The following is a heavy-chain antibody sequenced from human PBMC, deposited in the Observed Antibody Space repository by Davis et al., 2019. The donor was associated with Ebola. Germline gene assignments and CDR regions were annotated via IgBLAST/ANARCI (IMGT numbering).Heavy chain of an antibody. Sequence: MPSETLSLTCTVSGGSISSSSYYWGWIRQPPGKGLEWIGSIYYSGSTYYNPSLKSRVTMSVDTSKNQFSLKVRSVTAADTALYYCAGAGYSSGWNFDYWGQGILVTVSS. CDR3: AGAGYSSGWNFDY. CDR2: IYYSGST. CDR1: GGSISSSSYY. J-gene: IGHJ4*02. D-gene: IGHD6-19*01. V-gene: IGHV4-39*07.